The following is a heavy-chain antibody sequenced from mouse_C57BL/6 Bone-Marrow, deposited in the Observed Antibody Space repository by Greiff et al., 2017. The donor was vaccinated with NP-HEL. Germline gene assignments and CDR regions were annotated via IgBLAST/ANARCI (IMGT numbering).Heavy chain of an antibody. D-gene: IGHD2-5*01. V-gene: IGHV1-69*01. Sequence: VQLQQPGAELVMPGASVKLSCKASGYTFTSYWMHWVKQRPGQGLEWIGAIDPSDSYTNYNQKFKGKSTLTVDKSSSTAYMQLSSLTSEDSAVYYCARRYSNYVAWFAYWGQGTLVTVSA. CDR3: ARRYSNYVAWFAY. CDR2: IDPSDSYT. J-gene: IGHJ3*01. CDR1: GYTFTSYW.